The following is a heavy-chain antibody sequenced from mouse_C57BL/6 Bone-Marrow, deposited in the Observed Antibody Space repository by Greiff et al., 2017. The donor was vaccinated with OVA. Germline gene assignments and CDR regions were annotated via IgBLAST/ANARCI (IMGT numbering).Heavy chain of an antibody. V-gene: IGHV5-12*01. J-gene: IGHJ3*01. Sequence: EVKLVESGGGLVQPGGSLKLSCAASGFTFSDYSMYWVRQTPEKRLEWVAYISNGGGSTYYPDTEKGRFTISIDNAKTTLYLQMSRLKSEDTSMYYCARLANSAYWGQGTLVTVSA. D-gene: IGHD4-1*02. CDR1: GFTFSDYS. CDR3: ARLANSAY. CDR2: ISNGGGST.